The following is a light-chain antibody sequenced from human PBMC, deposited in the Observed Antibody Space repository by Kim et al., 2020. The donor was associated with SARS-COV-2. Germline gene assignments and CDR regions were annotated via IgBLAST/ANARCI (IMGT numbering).Light chain of an antibody. J-gene: IGLJ1*01. V-gene: IGLV3-21*04. CDR1: NIGSKS. CDR3: QVWDSSSDHPV. Sequence: APGKTARITCGENNIGSKSVLWYQQKPGQAPVLVIYYDSDRPSGIPERFSGSNSGNTATLTISRVEAGDEADYYCQVWDSSSDHPVFGTGTKVTVL. CDR2: YDS.